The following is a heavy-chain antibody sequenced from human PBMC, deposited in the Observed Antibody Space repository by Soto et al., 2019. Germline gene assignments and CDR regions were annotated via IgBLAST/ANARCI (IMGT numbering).Heavy chain of an antibody. D-gene: IGHD3-10*01. CDR3: ARDLEFRDGNISHLDY. Sequence: ASVKVSCEASGGNFRNHVLNWVRQAPGEGLEWMGGIIPIIGTQNYAQKFQGRVTITADASTNTVYLEVSSLRSQDTAVYYCARDLEFRDGNISHLDYWGQGTMVTV. CDR1: GGNFRNHV. J-gene: IGHJ4*02. CDR2: IIPIIGTQ. V-gene: IGHV1-69*13.